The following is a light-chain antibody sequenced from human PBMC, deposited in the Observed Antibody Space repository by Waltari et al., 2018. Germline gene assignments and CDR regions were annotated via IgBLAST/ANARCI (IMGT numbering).Light chain of an antibody. CDR3: QKYVNAPAT. V-gene: IGKV1-27*01. CDR2: AAS. J-gene: IGKJ1*01. Sequence: DIQMTQSPSSLSAYVGDRVSITCRASQGIINYLAWYQQKPGKVPKLLIYAASTLQSGVPPRFSGSGSVTDFTLTISSLQPEDAATYYCQKYVNAPATFGQGTKVEIK. CDR1: QGIINY.